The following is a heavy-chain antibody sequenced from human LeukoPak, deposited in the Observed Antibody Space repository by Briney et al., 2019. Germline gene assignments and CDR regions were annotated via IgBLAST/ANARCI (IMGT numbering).Heavy chain of an antibody. CDR1: GGSISSYY. CDR2: IYTSGST. D-gene: IGHD3-22*01. CDR3: ARGLGGYYDSSGYLYYYYYMDV. V-gene: IGHV4-4*07. Sequence: SETLTLTCTVSGGSISSYYWSWIRQPAGKGLEWIGRIYTSGSTNYNPSLKSRVTMSVDTSKNQFSLKLSSVTAADTAVYYCARGLGGYYDSSGYLYYYYYMDVWGKGTTVTVSS. J-gene: IGHJ6*03.